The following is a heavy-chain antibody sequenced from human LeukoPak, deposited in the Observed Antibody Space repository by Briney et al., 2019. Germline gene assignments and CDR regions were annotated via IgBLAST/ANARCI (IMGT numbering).Heavy chain of an antibody. Sequence: GASVKVSCKASGGTFSSYAISWVRRAPGQGLEWMGGIIPIFGTANYAQKFQGRVTITADESTSTAYMELSSLRSEDTAVYYCARLGSGSYWEHNWFDPWGQGTLVTVSS. V-gene: IGHV1-69*01. CDR2: IIPIFGTA. CDR3: ARLGSGSYWEHNWFDP. CDR1: GGTFSSYA. D-gene: IGHD3-10*01. J-gene: IGHJ5*02.